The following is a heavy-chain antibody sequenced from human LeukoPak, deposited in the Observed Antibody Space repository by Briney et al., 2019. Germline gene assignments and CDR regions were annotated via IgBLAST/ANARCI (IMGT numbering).Heavy chain of an antibody. CDR3: ARGPGEYCSGGSCYSAGY. CDR2: ISSSGSYI. D-gene: IGHD2-15*01. CDR1: GFTFSSYS. V-gene: IGHV3-21*01. Sequence: GGSLRLSCAASGFTFSSYSMNWVRQAPGKGLEWVSSISSSGSYIYYADSLKGRFTISRDNAKNSLYLQMNSLRAEDTAVYYCARGPGEYCSGGSCYSAGYWGQGTLVTVSS. J-gene: IGHJ4*02.